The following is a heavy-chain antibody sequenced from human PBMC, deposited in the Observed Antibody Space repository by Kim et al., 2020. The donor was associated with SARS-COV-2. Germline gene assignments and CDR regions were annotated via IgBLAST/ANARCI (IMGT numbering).Heavy chain of an antibody. J-gene: IGHJ3*02. Sequence: SVKVSCKASGGTFSSYAISWVRQAPGQGLEWMGGIIPIFGTANYAQKFQGRVTITADESTSTAYMELSSLRSEDTAVYYCARDYGNFGVVIGAFDIWGQGTMVTVSS. CDR1: GGTFSSYA. V-gene: IGHV1-69*13. CDR3: ARDYGNFGVVIGAFDI. D-gene: IGHD3-3*01. CDR2: IIPIFGTA.